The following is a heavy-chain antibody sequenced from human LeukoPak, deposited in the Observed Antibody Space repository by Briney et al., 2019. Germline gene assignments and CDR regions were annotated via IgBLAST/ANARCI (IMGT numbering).Heavy chain of an antibody. V-gene: IGHV3-13*01. Sequence: GGSLRLSCVASGFSFSDYDMYWVRQAAGRGLEWVSALGTNGDAYYLGSVRGRFTISRENVKNSLYLQMNSLGVEDTAVYYCARGWRGKASHYHGMDVWGQGTTVTVSS. CDR3: ARGWRGKASHYHGMDV. CDR2: LGTNGDA. J-gene: IGHJ6*02. D-gene: IGHD2-15*01. CDR1: GFSFSDYD.